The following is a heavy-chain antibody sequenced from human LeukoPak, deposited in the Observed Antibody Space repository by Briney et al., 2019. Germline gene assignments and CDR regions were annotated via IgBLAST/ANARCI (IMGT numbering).Heavy chain of an antibody. CDR1: GFTFSRYS. J-gene: IGHJ4*02. D-gene: IGHD2-15*01. CDR2: IGSNTEDI. V-gene: IGHV3-21*01. CDR3: ATGAESVIAATTFDS. Sequence: PGVSLRLSCAASGFTFSRYSMNWVRQPPGKGLEWVSFIGSNTEDILYADSVKGRFTIARYNAKNSLSLQMNSLRAEDTAVYYCATGAESVIAATTFDSWGQGTLVTVSS.